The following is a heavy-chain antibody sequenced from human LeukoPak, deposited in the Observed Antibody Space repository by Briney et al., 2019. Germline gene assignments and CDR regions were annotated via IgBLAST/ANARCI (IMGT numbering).Heavy chain of an antibody. CDR3: ARVVPVAGTATDY. V-gene: IGHV4-34*01. CDR1: GGSFSGYY. J-gene: IGHJ4*02. Sequence: SETLSLTCAVYGGSFSGYYWSWTRQPPGKGLEWIGEINHSGSTNYNPSLKSRVTISVDTSKNQFSLKLSSVTAADTAVYYCARVVPVAGTATDYWGQGTLVTVSS. CDR2: INHSGST. D-gene: IGHD6-19*01.